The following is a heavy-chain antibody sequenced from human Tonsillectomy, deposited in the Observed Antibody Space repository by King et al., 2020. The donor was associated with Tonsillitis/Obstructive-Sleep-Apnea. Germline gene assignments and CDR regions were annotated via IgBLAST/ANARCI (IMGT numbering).Heavy chain of an antibody. CDR2: MNPNSGNT. D-gene: IGHD2-2*01. Sequence: QLVQSGAEVKKPGASVKVSCKASGYTFTSYDINWVRQATGQGLEWMGWMNPNSGNTGYAQKFQGRVTMTRNTSISTAYMELSSLRSEDTAVYDCARGHRTRQGGSSTSCCWFDPWGQGTLVTVSS. V-gene: IGHV1-8*01. CDR3: ARGHRTRQGGSSTSCCWFDP. J-gene: IGHJ5*02. CDR1: GYTFTSYD.